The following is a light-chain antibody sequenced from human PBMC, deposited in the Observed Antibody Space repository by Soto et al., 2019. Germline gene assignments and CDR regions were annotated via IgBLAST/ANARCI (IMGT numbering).Light chain of an antibody. V-gene: IGKV3-11*01. J-gene: IGKJ4*01. CDR3: QQRSNWPALT. CDR1: QSVNSY. Sequence: EIVLTQSPATLSLSPGERATLSCRASQSVNSYLAWYQQKPGQGPRLLIYDASNRATGIPARFSGSGSGTDFPLTISSLEPEDFAVYYCQQRSNWPALTFGGGTKVEIK. CDR2: DAS.